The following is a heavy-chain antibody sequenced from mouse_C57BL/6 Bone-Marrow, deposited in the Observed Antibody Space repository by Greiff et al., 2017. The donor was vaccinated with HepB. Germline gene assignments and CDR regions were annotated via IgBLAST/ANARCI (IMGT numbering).Heavy chain of an antibody. J-gene: IGHJ3*01. Sequence: QVQLKQPGAELVKPGASVKLSCKASGYTFTSYWMHWVKQRPGRGLEWIGRIDPNSGGTKYNEKFKSKATLTVDKPSSTAYMQLSSLTSEDSAVYYCARNGYDGAWFAYWGQGTLVTVSA. CDR2: IDPNSGGT. V-gene: IGHV1-72*01. CDR1: GYTFTSYW. D-gene: IGHD2-2*01. CDR3: ARNGYDGAWFAY.